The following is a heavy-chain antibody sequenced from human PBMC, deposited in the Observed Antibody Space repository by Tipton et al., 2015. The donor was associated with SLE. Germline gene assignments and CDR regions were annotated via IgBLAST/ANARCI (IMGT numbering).Heavy chain of an antibody. CDR1: GFTFSTYA. D-gene: IGHD1-26*01. J-gene: IGHJ3*02. V-gene: IGHV3-23*01. CDR3: ARVSPYSGSYYEYAFDI. Sequence: SLRLSCAASGFTFSTYAMSWVRQVSGKGLEWVSAISGSGGSTYYADSVKGRFTISRDNSKNTLYLQMNSLRAEDTAVYYCARVSPYSGSYYEYAFDIWGQGKMVTVSS. CDR2: ISGSGGST.